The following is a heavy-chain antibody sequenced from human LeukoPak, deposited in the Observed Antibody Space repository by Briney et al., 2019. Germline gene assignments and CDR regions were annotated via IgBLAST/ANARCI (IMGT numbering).Heavy chain of an antibody. V-gene: IGHV1-69*13. D-gene: IGHD2-21*01. J-gene: IGHJ1*01. Sequence: SXXVSXXXXGGTXSXYXIXXVRQAPGQGLXXMGGIIPLFGTANYAQKFQGRVTITADESTSTAYMELSSLRFEDTAVYYCARDSSEFRSLIPHWGQGTLVTVSS. CDR1: GGTXSXYX. CDR2: IIPLFGTA. CDR3: ARDSSEFRSLIPH.